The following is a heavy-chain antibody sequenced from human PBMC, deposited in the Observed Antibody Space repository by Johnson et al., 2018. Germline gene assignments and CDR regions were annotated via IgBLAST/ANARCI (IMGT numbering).Heavy chain of an antibody. CDR2: ISYSGNT. CDR3: AKAVGSGYDDMDV. Sequence: VQLVESGPGLVKPSESLSLTCTVSGGSITDDYWIWIRQPPGKGLEWIGYISYSGNTKYNPSLDIRVTISVDTSKPQFSLRLSSVTAADTANYYCAKAVGSGYDDMDVWGKGTTVTGAS. V-gene: IGHV4-59*01. J-gene: IGHJ6*03. D-gene: IGHD1-26*01. CDR1: GGSITDDY.